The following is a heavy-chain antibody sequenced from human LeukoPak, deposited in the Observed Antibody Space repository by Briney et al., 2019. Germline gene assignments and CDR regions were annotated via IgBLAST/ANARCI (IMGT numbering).Heavy chain of an antibody. J-gene: IGHJ5*02. CDR3: ARAHDSSENWFDL. CDR2: MYYSGST. V-gene: IGHV4-30-4*01. CDR1: GGSISSGDYY. Sequence: SQTLSLTCTVSGGSISSGDYYWSWIRQPPGKGLEWIGYMYYSGSTYYNPSLKSRVTISVHTSKNQFSLKLSSVTAADTAVYYCARAHDSSENWFDLWGQGTLATVSS. D-gene: IGHD3-22*01.